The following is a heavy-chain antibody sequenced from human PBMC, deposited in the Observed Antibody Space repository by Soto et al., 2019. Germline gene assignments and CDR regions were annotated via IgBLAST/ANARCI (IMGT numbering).Heavy chain of an antibody. J-gene: IGHJ5*02. CDR3: ARDLRGRRSGRFDP. D-gene: IGHD3-10*01. V-gene: IGHV4-31*03. CDR2: IYYSGVT. Sequence: QVQLQESGPGLVKPSETLSLTCTLSGDPISSGGFYWTWIRQHPAKGLEWIGYIYYSGVTYYNPSLKSRVTISVDTSKNQFSLNLSSVSAADTAMYYCARDLRGRRSGRFDPWGQGTLVTVSS. CDR1: GDPISSGGFY.